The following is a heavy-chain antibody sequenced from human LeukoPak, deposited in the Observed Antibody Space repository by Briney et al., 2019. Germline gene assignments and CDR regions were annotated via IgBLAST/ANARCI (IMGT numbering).Heavy chain of an antibody. CDR3: ARDGYYGSGSYFDY. CDR2: ISYDGSNK. J-gene: IGHJ4*02. D-gene: IGHD3-10*01. CDR1: GFTFSSYA. Sequence: GGSLRLSCAASGFTFSSYAMHWVRQAPGKGLEWVAVISYDGSNKYYADSVKGRFTISRDNSKNTLYLQMNSLRAEDTAVYYCARDGYYGSGSYFDYWGQGTLVTVSS. V-gene: IGHV3-30-3*01.